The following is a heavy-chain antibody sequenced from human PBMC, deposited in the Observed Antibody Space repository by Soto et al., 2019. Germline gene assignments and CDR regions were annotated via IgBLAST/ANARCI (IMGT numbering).Heavy chain of an antibody. CDR3: ARQGSNGAYYYYGMDV. Sequence: PGASLKISCKGSGYRFSSYWIAWVRQMPGKGLEWMGIIYPGDSDTIYNPSFQGQVTMSVDNSINTAYLQWSSLKASDTAMYYCARQGSNGAYYYYGMDVGGQGTPVTVSS. J-gene: IGHJ6*02. D-gene: IGHD2-8*01. CDR1: GYRFSSYW. CDR2: IYPGDSDT. V-gene: IGHV5-51*01.